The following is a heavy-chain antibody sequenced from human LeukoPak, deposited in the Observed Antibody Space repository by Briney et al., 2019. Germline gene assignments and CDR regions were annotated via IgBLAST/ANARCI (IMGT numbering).Heavy chain of an antibody. Sequence: GGSLRLSCAASAFIFSNYPMNWVRQAPGKGLEWVSYITGKSDTIYYADSVKGRFIISRDNAKNSLHLQMNSLKAEDTAIYYCVRDHAYAFDMWGQGTRVTVSS. CDR2: ITGKSDTI. CDR1: AFIFSNYP. CDR3: VRDHAYAFDM. J-gene: IGHJ3*02. D-gene: IGHD3-16*01. V-gene: IGHV3-48*01.